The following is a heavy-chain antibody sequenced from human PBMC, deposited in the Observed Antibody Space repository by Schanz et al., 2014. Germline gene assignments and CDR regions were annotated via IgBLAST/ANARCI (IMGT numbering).Heavy chain of an antibody. V-gene: IGHV3-23*01. J-gene: IGHJ4*02. CDR1: GFSVSSYA. Sequence: EVQLLESGGGLVQPGGSLRLSCVISGFSVSSYAMSWVRQTPERGLEWVSAISADGASKFHIDSVRGRFTISRDNSKNTLYLQMNSLRAEDTAVYFCAKIERNEDWGQGTLVTVSS. CDR2: ISADGASK. D-gene: IGHD1-1*01. CDR3: AKIERNED.